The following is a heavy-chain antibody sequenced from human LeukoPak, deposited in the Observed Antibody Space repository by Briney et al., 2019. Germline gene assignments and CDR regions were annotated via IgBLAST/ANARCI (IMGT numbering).Heavy chain of an antibody. V-gene: IGHV1-18*01. CDR3: ARGFSFYYMDV. CDR1: GYSFTDSG. Sequence: ASVKDSCKASGYSFTDSGINWVRPAPGQGLEWMGWIRGRTSYAPHLQGRVSMTTDTSTSTAYMELTGLTSDDTAIYYCARGFSFYYMDVWGKGTTVTISS. D-gene: IGHD2/OR15-2a*01. J-gene: IGHJ6*03. CDR2: IRGRT.